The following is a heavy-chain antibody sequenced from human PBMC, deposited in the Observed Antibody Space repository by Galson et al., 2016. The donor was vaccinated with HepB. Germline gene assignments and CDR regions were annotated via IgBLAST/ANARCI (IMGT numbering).Heavy chain of an antibody. V-gene: IGHV1-3*01. CDR2: INGAHGDT. D-gene: IGHD5-12*01. CDR1: GYTFTTCA. CDR3: ARGHIVATVDYYYYGRDV. Sequence: SVKVSCKASGYTFTTCAMYWVRQAPGQRLEWMGWINGAHGDTKYSQKLQGRGTITWDTSANTAYMELSSLRSEDTAVYYCARGHIVATVDYYYYGRDVWGQGTTVTVSS. J-gene: IGHJ6*02.